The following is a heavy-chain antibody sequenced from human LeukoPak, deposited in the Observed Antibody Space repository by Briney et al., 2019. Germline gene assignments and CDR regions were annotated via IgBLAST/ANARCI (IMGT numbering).Heavy chain of an antibody. CDR1: GYTFTSHD. Sequence: EASVKVSCKASGYTFTSHDINCVRQATGQGLEWMAWMNPNSGNTGYGQKFQGRVTMTSDTSISTAYMELNGLRSDDTAVYFCARGRRAGSTSVDYWGQGTLVTVSS. CDR2: MNPNSGNT. J-gene: IGHJ4*02. V-gene: IGHV1-8*01. CDR3: ARGRRAGSTSVDY. D-gene: IGHD1-1*01.